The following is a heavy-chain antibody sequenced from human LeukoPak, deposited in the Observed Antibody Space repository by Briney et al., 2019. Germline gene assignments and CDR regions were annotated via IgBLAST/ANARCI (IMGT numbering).Heavy chain of an antibody. Sequence: SETLSLTCTVSGGSISSSSYYWGWIRQPPGKGLEWIGSIYYSGSTYYNPSLKSRVTISVDTSKNQFSLKLSSVTAADTAVYYCARHEGSYRGGDCHLRAFDYWGQGTLVNVSS. CDR2: IYYSGST. CDR1: GGSISSSSYY. D-gene: IGHD2-21*02. J-gene: IGHJ4*02. V-gene: IGHV4-39*01. CDR3: ARHEGSYRGGDCHLRAFDY.